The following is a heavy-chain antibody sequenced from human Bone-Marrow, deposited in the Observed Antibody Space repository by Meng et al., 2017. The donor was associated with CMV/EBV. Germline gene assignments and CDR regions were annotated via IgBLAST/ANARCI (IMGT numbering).Heavy chain of an antibody. J-gene: IGHJ4*02. CDR2: INHSGST. CDR3: ARGRTGRYQLPYLPPRLDS. CDR1: GYSISSGYY. V-gene: IGHV4-38-2*02. Sequence: SETLSLTCTVSGYSISSGYYWSGIRQPPGKGLEWIGEINHSGSTNYNPSLKSRVTISVDTSKNQFSLKLSSVTAADTAVYYCARGRTGRYQLPYLPPRLDSWGQGTRVTVSS. D-gene: IGHD2-2*01.